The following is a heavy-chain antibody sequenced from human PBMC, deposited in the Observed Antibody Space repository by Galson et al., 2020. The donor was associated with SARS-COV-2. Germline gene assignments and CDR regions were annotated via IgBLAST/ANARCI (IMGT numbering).Heavy chain of an antibody. CDR2: IYSGGST. J-gene: IGHJ4*02. CDR1: GFTVSSNY. V-gene: IGHV3-66*01. CDR3: ARAILYCSSTSCYPSQYDY. D-gene: IGHD2-2*01. Sequence: GGSLRLSCAASGFTVSSNYMSWVRQAPGKGLEWVSVIYSGGSTYYADSVKGRFTISRDNSKNTLYLQMNSLRAEDTAVYYCARAILYCSSTSCYPSQYDYWGQGTLVTVSS.